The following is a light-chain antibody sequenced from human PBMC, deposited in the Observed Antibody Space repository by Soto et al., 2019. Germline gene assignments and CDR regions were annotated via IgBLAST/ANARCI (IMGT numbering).Light chain of an antibody. CDR1: QGISSY. V-gene: IGKV1-9*01. CDR3: QQYNSS. Sequence: EIQLTQSPSFLSASVGDRFTITCRASQGISSYLSWYQLKPWKAPKLLIYTASSLQSGVPSRFSGSGSGTEFTLTISSLQPDDFATYYCQQYNSSFGQGTQVDIK. CDR2: TAS. J-gene: IGKJ2*01.